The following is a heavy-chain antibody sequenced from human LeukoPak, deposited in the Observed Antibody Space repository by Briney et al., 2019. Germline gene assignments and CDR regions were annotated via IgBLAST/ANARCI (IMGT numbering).Heavy chain of an antibody. D-gene: IGHD6-19*01. CDR1: GGSISSYY. Sequence: PSETLSLTCTASGGSISSYYWSWIRQPAGKGLEWTGRIYTSGSTNYNPSLKSRVIMSVDTSKNQFSLKLSSVTAADTAVYYCARDHRSYSSGWSDAFDIWGQGTMVTVSS. J-gene: IGHJ3*02. CDR3: ARDHRSYSSGWSDAFDI. CDR2: IYTSGST. V-gene: IGHV4-4*07.